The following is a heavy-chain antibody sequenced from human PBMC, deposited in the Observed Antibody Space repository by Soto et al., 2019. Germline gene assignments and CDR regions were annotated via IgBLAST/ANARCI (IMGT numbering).Heavy chain of an antibody. Sequence: PGESPSLSCSASAVAFSTAWISWVRQAPGKGLEWVGRIKSKADGGTTDYAAPVKGRFTISRDESQNTLYLQMNSLKTEDTAVYYCTSLYYGHWGQGTLVTVSA. CDR2: IKSKADGGTT. CDR1: AVAFSTAW. D-gene: IGHD4-17*01. J-gene: IGHJ4*02. CDR3: TSLYYGH. V-gene: IGHV3-15*01.